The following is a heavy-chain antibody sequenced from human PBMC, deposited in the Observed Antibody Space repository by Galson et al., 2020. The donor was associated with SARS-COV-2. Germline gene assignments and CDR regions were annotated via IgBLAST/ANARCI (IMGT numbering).Heavy chain of an antibody. Sequence: SETLSLTCSVSGGSIRSYYWSWVRQIPGKGLEWIGNIYNTGSTKYNHSLQSRITISIDMSKNQFSLRLTSVTAADTAVYYCARDTPNYGMDVGGQGTTVTVSS. CDR1: GGSIRSYY. CDR2: IYNTGST. J-gene: IGHJ6*02. CDR3: ARDTPNYGMDV. D-gene: IGHD2-15*01. V-gene: IGHV4-4*08.